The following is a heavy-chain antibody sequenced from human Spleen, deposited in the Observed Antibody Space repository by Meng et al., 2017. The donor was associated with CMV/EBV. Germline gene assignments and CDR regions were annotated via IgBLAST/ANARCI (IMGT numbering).Heavy chain of an antibody. Sequence: SLKISCAASGFTFRSYWMHWVRQVPGKGLEWVSAISWNGANIAYAGSVKGRFTVSRDDAKNSLYLQMNSLRAEDTALYYCAKDRDSTVTSAMDVWGQGTTVTVSS. D-gene: IGHD4-17*01. V-gene: IGHV3-9*01. CDR3: AKDRDSTVTSAMDV. CDR2: ISWNGANI. CDR1: GFTFRSYW. J-gene: IGHJ6*02.